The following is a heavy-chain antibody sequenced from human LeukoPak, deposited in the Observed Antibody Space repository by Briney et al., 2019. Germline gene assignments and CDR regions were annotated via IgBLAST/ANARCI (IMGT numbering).Heavy chain of an antibody. Sequence: PGGSLRLSCAASGFTFSSYSMNWVRQAPGKGLEWVSSISSSSSYRYYADSVKGRFTISRDNAKNSLYLQMNSLRAEDTAVYYCARDKGFGEFIFDYWGQGTLVTVSS. CDR2: ISSSSSYR. D-gene: IGHD3-10*01. CDR1: GFTFSSYS. J-gene: IGHJ4*02. V-gene: IGHV3-21*01. CDR3: ARDKGFGEFIFDY.